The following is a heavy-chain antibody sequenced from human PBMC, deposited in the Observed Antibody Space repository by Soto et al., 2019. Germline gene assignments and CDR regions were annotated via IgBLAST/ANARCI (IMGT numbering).Heavy chain of an antibody. V-gene: IGHV4-34*03. CDR2: INHSGST. CDR1: GGSFSGYY. J-gene: IGHJ4*02. D-gene: IGHD6-19*01. CDR3: LAGIVY. Sequence: SEPLWLTCAVYGGSFSGYYWSWIRQPPGKGLEWIGEINHSGSTNYNPSLKSRVTISVDTSKTQFSLKLSSVTAADTSVYYCLAGIVYWGQGTLVTDSS.